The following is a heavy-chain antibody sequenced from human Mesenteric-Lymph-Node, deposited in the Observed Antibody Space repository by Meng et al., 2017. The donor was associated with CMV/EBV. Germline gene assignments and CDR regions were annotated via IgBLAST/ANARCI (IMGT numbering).Heavy chain of an antibody. Sequence: GGSLRLSCAASGFTFSSYAMSWVRQAPGKGLEWVSVIYSGGSSTYYADSVKGRFTISRDNSKNTLYLQMNSLRAEDTAVYYCARDFYFYDFWSGTAQFDPWGQGTLVTVSS. V-gene: IGHV3-23*03. D-gene: IGHD3-3*01. CDR1: GFTFSSYA. CDR2: IYSGGSST. J-gene: IGHJ5*02. CDR3: ARDFYFYDFWSGTAQFDP.